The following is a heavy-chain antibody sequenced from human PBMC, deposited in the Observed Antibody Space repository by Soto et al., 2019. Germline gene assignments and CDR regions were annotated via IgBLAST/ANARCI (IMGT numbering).Heavy chain of an antibody. CDR2: TRNKANSYST. CDR3: ASPSAGY. V-gene: IGHV3-72*01. J-gene: IGHJ4*02. CDR1: GFIFSDYY. Sequence: EVQLVESGGGLVQPGGSLRLSCAASGFIFSDYYMDWVRQAPGKGLEWVGRTRNKANSYSTEYAASVKGRFTISRDDSKNSLYLQMNSLKAEDPAMYYCASPSAGYWGQGTLVTVSS.